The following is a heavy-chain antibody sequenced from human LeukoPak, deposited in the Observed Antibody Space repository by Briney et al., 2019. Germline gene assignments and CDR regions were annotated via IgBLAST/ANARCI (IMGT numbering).Heavy chain of an antibody. CDR1: GFTFSSYW. CDR2: INSDGSST. J-gene: IGHJ6*03. D-gene: IGHD6-19*01. V-gene: IGHV3-74*01. Sequence: GGSLRLSCAASGFTFSSYWMHWVRQAPGKGLVWVSRINSDGSSTSYADSVKGRFTISRDNAKNTLYLQMNSLRAEDTAVYYCARGYSSGWYRWSDYYYYYYMDVWGKGTTVTVSS. CDR3: ARGYSSGWYRWSDYYYYYYMDV.